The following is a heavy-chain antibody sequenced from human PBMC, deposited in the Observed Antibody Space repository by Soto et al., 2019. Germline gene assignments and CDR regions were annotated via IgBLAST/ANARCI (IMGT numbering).Heavy chain of an antibody. J-gene: IGHJ4*02. CDR1: GGTFSNHA. D-gene: IGHD3-22*01. V-gene: IGHV1-69*01. CDR3: ARPQTYYYDTDNDYLVGLDF. CDR2: IIPVFATT. Sequence: QVQLVQSGAEVKKPGSSVKVSCKASGGTFSNHAINWVRQAPGQGLEWMGVIIPVFATTNYAQKFQGRVTITADESTSTAYMELSSLNSEETAVYYCARPQTYYYDTDNDYLVGLDFWGQGTLVTVSS.